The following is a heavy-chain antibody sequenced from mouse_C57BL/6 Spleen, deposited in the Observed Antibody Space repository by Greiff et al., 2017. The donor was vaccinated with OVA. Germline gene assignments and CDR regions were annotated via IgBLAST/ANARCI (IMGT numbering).Heavy chain of an antibody. Sequence: EESGPGLVKPSQSLSLTCSVTGYSITSGYFWYWIRQFPGNKLEWMGYISYDGSNNYNPSLKNRISITRDTSKNQFFLKFNSVTTEDTATYYCARDGSSYDPPYWGQGTLVTVSA. CDR1: GYSITSGYF. J-gene: IGHJ3*01. V-gene: IGHV3-6*01. D-gene: IGHD1-1*01. CDR2: ISYDGSN. CDR3: ARDGSSYDPPY.